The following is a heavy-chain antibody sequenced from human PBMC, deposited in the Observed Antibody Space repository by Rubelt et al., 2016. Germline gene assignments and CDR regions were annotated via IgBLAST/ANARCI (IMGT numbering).Heavy chain of an antibody. CDR2: IYYTGST. Sequence: QVQLQESGPGLVKPSETLSLTCTVSGGSISSYYWSWIRQPPGKGLAWIGYIYYTGSTNYNPSLKSRVTISVDTAKNQCSLEGRRWTVAETTMDDWAGVGGYNSPLDYWGPGTRVTVSS. J-gene: IGHJ4*02. D-gene: IGHD2/OR15-2a*01. V-gene: IGHV4-59*01. CDR1: GGSISSYY. CDR3: AGVGGYNSPLDY.